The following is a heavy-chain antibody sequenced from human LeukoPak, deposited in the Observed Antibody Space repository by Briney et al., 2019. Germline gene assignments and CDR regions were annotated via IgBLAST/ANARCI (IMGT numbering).Heavy chain of an antibody. Sequence: GGSLRLSCVASGFTFSSYWMSWVRQAPGKGLEWVANINQDGSGTYYGDSVKGRFTISRDNAKKLLYLQINSLRADDPTVYYCARDNLISAAGSAYWGQGTLVTVSS. CDR1: GFTFSSYW. J-gene: IGHJ4*02. CDR3: ARDNLISAAGSAY. V-gene: IGHV3-7*01. D-gene: IGHD6-13*01. CDR2: INQDGSGT.